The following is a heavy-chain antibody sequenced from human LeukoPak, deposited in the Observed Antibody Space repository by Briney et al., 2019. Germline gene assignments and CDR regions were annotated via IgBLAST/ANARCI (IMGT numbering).Heavy chain of an antibody. CDR2: IYYSGST. CDR1: GGSISSGSYY. CDR3: AREVRSYYYYYMDV. D-gene: IGHD4-17*01. V-gene: IGHV4-39*02. Sequence: PSETLSLTCTVSGGSISSGSYYWGWIRQPPGKGLEWIGSIYYSGSTYYNPSLKSRVTISVDTSKNQFSLKLSSVTAADTAVYYCAREVRSYYYYYMDVWGKGTTVTVSS. J-gene: IGHJ6*03.